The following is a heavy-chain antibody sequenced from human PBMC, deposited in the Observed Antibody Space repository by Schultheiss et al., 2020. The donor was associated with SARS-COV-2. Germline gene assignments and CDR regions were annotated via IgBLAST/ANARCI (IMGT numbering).Heavy chain of an antibody. J-gene: IGHJ2*01. V-gene: IGHV4-59*01. CDR1: GGSFSGYY. CDR2: IYYSGST. CDR3: ARRGFAWFFDL. Sequence: GSLRLSCAVYGGSFSGYYWSWIRQHPGKGLEWIGYIYYSGSTNYNPSLKSRVTISVDTSKNQFSLKLSSVTAADTAVYYCARRGFAWFFDLWGRGTLVTVSS.